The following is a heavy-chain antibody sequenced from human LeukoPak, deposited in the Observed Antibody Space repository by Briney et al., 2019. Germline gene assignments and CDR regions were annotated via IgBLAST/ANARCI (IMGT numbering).Heavy chain of an antibody. CDR1: GGTFSSYP. Sequence: ASVKVSCKASGGTFSSYPISWVRQAPGQGLEWMGGIMPMFGTAKYAQKFQGRVTITADESTSTAYMELSSLRPEDTAVYYCARDRGYYYYMDVWGKGTTVTVSS. CDR2: IMPMFGTA. V-gene: IGHV1-69*13. D-gene: IGHD5-24*01. CDR3: ARDRGYYYYMDV. J-gene: IGHJ6*03.